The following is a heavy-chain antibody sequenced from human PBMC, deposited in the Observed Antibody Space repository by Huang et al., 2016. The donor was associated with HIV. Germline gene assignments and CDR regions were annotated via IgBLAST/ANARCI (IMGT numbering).Heavy chain of an antibody. J-gene: IGHJ4*02. Sequence: QVHLVQSGAEVKKPGASVKVSCKVSGITLAELSMHWVRQAPGKGFEWVGGFDPEEGETIYAQKFQGRVTMTEDTSTDTAYMELSSLGSEDTAVYYCATDLTGIVGPDYWGQGTLVTVSS. D-gene: IGHD1-26*01. CDR1: GITLAELS. V-gene: IGHV1-24*01. CDR3: ATDLTGIVGPDY. CDR2: FDPEEGET.